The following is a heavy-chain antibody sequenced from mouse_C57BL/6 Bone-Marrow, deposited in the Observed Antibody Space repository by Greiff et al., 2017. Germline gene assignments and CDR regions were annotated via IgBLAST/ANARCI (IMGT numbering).Heavy chain of an antibody. CDR1: GYSITSDY. D-gene: IGHD3-2*02. CDR3: ASSTAQAAWFAY. J-gene: IGHJ3*01. CDR2: ISYSGST. V-gene: IGHV3-8*01. Sequence: EVKLMESGPGLAKPSQTLSLTCSVTGYSITSDYWNWIRKFPGNKLEYMGYISYSGSTYYNPSLKSRISITRETSKNQYYLQLNSVTTEDTATYYCASSTAQAAWFAYWGQGTLVTVSA.